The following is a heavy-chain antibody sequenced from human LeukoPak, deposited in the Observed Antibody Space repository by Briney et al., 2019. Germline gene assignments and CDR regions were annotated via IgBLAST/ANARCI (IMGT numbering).Heavy chain of an antibody. Sequence: ASVKVSCKASGYTFTSYGISWVRQAPGQGLEWMGWISAYNGNTNYAQKFQGSVTMTRDMSTSTVYMELSSLRSEDTAVYYCARERALLWFGENAFDIWGQGTMVTVSS. CDR3: ARERALLWFGENAFDI. CDR2: ISAYNGNT. CDR1: GYTFTSYG. J-gene: IGHJ3*02. D-gene: IGHD3-10*01. V-gene: IGHV1-18*01.